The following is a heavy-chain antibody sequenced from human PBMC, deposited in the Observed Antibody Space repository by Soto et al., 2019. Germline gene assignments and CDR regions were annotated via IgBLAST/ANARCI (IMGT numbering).Heavy chain of an antibody. CDR3: ARGPPFGY. J-gene: IGHJ4*02. V-gene: IGHV4-30-2*01. Sequence: QLPLQASGSGLVKPSQTLSLTCAVSGGSISSGDYSWSWIRQPPGKGLEWIGYIYHSGSTYYNPSLKTRVTITLDRSQNQFSLKLNSVTAADTAVYYCARGPPFGYWGQGPLVTVSS. CDR1: GGSISSGDYS. D-gene: IGHD3-10*01. CDR2: IYHSGST.